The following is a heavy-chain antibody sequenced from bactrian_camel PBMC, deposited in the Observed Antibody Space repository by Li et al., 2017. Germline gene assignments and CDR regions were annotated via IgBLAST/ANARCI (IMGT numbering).Heavy chain of an antibody. J-gene: IGHJ4*01. Sequence: QVQLVESGGGLVLPGGSLRLSCAASGFSFSLNHMYWVRQAPGKGLEWVSGIYSDGSSTYYADSVKGRFTISRDNAKNTLYLQMNSLKSEDTALFYCTTDRDEYGAAYGEFAHWGQGTQVTVS. CDR1: GFSFSLNH. CDR2: IYSDGSST. V-gene: IGHV3S6*01. CDR3: TTDRDEYGAAYGEFAH. D-gene: IGHD5*01.